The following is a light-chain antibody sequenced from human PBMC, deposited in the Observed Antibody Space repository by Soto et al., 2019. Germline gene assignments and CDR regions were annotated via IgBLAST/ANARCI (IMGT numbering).Light chain of an antibody. J-gene: IGKJ4*02. CDR3: QKLSLYPLT. V-gene: IGKV1-9*01. CDR1: QGISSY. CDR2: DAA. Sequence: VQLTQSPSFLSASVGDRVTITCRASQGISSYLAWYQQKPGKVPNLLMYDAATLPSGVPSRFSGSESETQFTLTIGSLQPEDVATYYCQKLSLYPLTCGGGTKVEIK.